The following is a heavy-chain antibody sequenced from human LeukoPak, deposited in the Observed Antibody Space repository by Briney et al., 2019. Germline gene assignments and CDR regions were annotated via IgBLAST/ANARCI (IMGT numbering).Heavy chain of an antibody. D-gene: IGHD4-11*01. V-gene: IGHV3-33*06. CDR2: IWSDSTNM. CDR3: TKDAQRGFYYSNSFQF. J-gene: IGHJ4*02. CDR1: GFIFTDYG. Sequence: GGSLRLSCAASGFIFTDYGFHWVRQAPGQGLEWVAAIWSDSTNMFYAQSVRGRFIIQRDDYQNTVYLEMSSLRAEDTAVYYCTKDAQRGFYYSNSFQFWGQGSLVTVSS.